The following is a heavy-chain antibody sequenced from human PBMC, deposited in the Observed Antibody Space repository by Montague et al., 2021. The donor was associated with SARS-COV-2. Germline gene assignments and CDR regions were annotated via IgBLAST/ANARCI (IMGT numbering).Heavy chain of an antibody. D-gene: IGHD3-10*01. J-gene: IGHJ6*03. Sequence: SETLSLTCTVSGGSISSYYWSWIRQPPGKGLEWIGYIYYSGSTNYNPSLKSRVTISVDTSKNQFSLKLTSVAAADTAVYYCARLRDGVVPSPILGVGPYYSYYYMDVWGRGTTATVSS. CDR1: GGSISSYY. CDR2: IYYSGST. CDR3: ARLRDGVVPSPILGVGPYYSYYYMDV. V-gene: IGHV4-59*12.